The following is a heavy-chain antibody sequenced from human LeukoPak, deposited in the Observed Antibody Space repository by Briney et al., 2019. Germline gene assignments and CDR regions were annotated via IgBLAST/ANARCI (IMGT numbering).Heavy chain of an antibody. D-gene: IGHD3-9*01. CDR2: MNPNSGNT. CDR3: ARGPTYYDILTGYYKVTFFDY. J-gene: IGHJ4*02. Sequence: GASVKVSCKASGYTFTSYDINWVRQATGQGLEWMGWMNPNSGNTGYAQKFQGRVTMTRNTSISTAYMELSSLRSEDTAVYYCARGPTYYDILTGYYKVTFFDYWGQGTLVTVSS. V-gene: IGHV1-8*01. CDR1: GYTFTSYD.